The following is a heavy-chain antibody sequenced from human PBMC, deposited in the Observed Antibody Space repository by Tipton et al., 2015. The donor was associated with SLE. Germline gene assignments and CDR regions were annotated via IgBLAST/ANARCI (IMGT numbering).Heavy chain of an antibody. D-gene: IGHD6-13*01. CDR3: ARDESSSWSRGAFDI. J-gene: IGHJ3*02. Sequence: TLSLTCTVSGGSISSYYWSWIRQPPGKGLEWIGYIYYSGSTNYNPSLKSRVTISVDTSKNQFFLKLSSVTAADTAVYYCARDESSSWSRGAFDIWGQGTMVTVSS. CDR1: GGSISSYY. V-gene: IGHV4-59*01. CDR2: IYYSGST.